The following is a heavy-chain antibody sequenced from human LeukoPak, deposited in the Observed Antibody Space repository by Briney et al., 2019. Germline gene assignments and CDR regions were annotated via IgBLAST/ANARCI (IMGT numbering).Heavy chain of an antibody. CDR3: ATDEGWPTEYFQH. Sequence: PSETLSLTCTVSGYSIISGYHWAWIRQPPGKGLEWIGSIYRDGSTYYNPSLKSRITMPVDTSKNQFSLEVNSVTAADTAVYYCATDEGWPTEYFQHWGQGTLVTVSS. CDR2: IYRDGST. CDR1: GYSIISGYH. D-gene: IGHD6-19*01. V-gene: IGHV4-38-2*02. J-gene: IGHJ1*01.